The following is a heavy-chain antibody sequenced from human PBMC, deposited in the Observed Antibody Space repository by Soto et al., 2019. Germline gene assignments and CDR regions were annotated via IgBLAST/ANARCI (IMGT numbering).Heavy chain of an antibody. J-gene: IGHJ6*03. D-gene: IGHD1-26*01. Sequence: PSETLSLTCAVYGGSFSGYYWSWIRQPPGKGLEWIGEINHSGSTNYNPSLKSRVTISVDTSKNQFSLKLSSVTAADTAVYYCAITGISYRINYYYYYMDVWGKGTTVTVSS. CDR2: INHSGST. CDR3: AITGISYRINYYYYYMDV. CDR1: GGSFSGYY. V-gene: IGHV4-34*01.